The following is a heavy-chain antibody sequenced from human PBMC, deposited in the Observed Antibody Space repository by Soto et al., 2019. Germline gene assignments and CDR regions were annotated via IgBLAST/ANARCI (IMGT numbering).Heavy chain of an antibody. Sequence: GGSLRLSFAASGFTFSSSDMPWVRQATGKGLEWVSGIGSAGDPYYAGSVKGRFTISRENAKNSLYLQMNSLRAGDTAVYYSERWNWQQLAFDYWGQGTLVTVSS. CDR2: IGSAGDP. D-gene: IGHD6-13*01. J-gene: IGHJ4*02. CDR3: ERWNWQQLAFDY. V-gene: IGHV3-13*05. CDR1: GFTFSSSD.